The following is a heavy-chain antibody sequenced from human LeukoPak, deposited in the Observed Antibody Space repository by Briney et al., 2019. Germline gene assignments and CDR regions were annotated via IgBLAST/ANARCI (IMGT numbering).Heavy chain of an antibody. CDR3: ARVRSGSYFSVSHDY. Sequence: GGSLRRSCAASGFTFSSYEMNWVRQAPGKGLEWVSYISSSGSTIYYADSVKGRFTISRDNAKNSLYLQMNSLRAEDTAVYYCARVRSGSYFSVSHDYWGQGTLVTVSS. CDR2: ISSSGSTI. J-gene: IGHJ4*02. D-gene: IGHD1-26*01. CDR1: GFTFSSYE. V-gene: IGHV3-48*03.